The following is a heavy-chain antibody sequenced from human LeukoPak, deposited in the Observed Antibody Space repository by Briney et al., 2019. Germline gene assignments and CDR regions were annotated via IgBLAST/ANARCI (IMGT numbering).Heavy chain of an antibody. CDR1: GYSISSGYY. D-gene: IGHD5-18*01. Sequence: PSETLSLTCAVSGYSISSGYYWGWIRQPPGKGLGWIGSIYHSGSTYYNPSLKSRVTISVDTSKNQFSLKLSSVTAADTAVYYCATPHGYSYGLDYWGQGTLVTVSS. CDR3: ATPHGYSYGLDY. J-gene: IGHJ4*02. CDR2: IYHSGST. V-gene: IGHV4-38-2*01.